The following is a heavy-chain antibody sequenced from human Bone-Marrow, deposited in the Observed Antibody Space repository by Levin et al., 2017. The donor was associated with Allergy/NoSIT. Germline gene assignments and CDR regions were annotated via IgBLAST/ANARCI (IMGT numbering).Heavy chain of an antibody. CDR2: ISPYYGNT. J-gene: IGHJ4*02. V-gene: IGHV1-18*01. CDR1: GYSFTNYG. D-gene: IGHD3-3*01. Sequence: GESLKISCKASGYSFTNYGITWVRQAPGQGLEWIGWISPYYGNTRYSQTFEGRVTMTTDTSTNTAYMELTSLRSDDTSVYFCARDELWSDFWSGYFRLRFDFWGQGTPVTVSS. CDR3: ARDELWSDFWSGYFRLRFDF.